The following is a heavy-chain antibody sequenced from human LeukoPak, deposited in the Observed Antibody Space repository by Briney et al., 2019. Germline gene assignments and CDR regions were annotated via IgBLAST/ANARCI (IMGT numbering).Heavy chain of an antibody. D-gene: IGHD6-13*01. CDR2: IYHSGST. CDR1: GGSISSYY. CDR3: ARSREGYSSSWFVVFDY. Sequence: SETLSLTCTVSGGSISSYYWSWIRQPPGKGLEWIGYIYHSGSTYYNPSLKSRVTISVDRSKNQFSLKLSSVTAADTAVYYCARSREGYSSSWFVVFDYWGQGTLVTVSS. J-gene: IGHJ4*02. V-gene: IGHV4-59*12.